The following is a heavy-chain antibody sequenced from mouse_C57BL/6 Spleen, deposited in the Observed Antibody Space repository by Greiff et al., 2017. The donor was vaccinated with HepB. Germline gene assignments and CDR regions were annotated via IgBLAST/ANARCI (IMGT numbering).Heavy chain of an antibody. CDR3: ARKGMITSYWYFDV. CDR2: IWSGGST. CDR1: GFSLTSYG. D-gene: IGHD2-4*01. J-gene: IGHJ1*03. Sequence: VQLVESGPGLVQPSQSLSITCTVSGFSLTSYGVHWVRQSPGKGLEWLGVIWSGGSTDYNAAFISRLSISKDNSKGQVFFKMNSLQADDTAIYYCARKGMITSYWYFDVWGTGTTVTVSS. V-gene: IGHV2-2*01.